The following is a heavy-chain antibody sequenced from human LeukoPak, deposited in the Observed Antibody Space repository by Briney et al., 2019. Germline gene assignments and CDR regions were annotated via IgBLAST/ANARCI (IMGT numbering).Heavy chain of an antibody. J-gene: IGHJ4*02. D-gene: IGHD4-17*01. CDR3: ARVTLYGESALDY. CDR2: ISGSSSYT. CDR1: GFTFSDYY. Sequence: PGGSLRLSCAASGFTFSDYYMSWIRQAPGKGLEWVSYISGSSSYTIYADSVKGRFTISRGNAKNSLYLRMNSLRAEDTAVYYCARVTLYGESALDYWGQGTLVTVSS. V-gene: IGHV3-11*06.